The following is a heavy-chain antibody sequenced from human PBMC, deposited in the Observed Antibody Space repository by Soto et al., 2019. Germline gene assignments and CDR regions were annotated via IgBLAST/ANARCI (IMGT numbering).Heavy chain of an antibody. Sequence: PGGSLRLSCAASGFTFSSYTMNWVRQAPGKGLEWVSSISSTSSYTYYADSVKGRFTISRDNAKNSLSLQMNSLRAEDTAVYYCAKDPALAVAGTPNWFDPWGQGTLVTVSS. CDR3: AKDPALAVAGTPNWFDP. D-gene: IGHD6-19*01. J-gene: IGHJ5*02. V-gene: IGHV3-21*01. CDR2: ISSTSSYT. CDR1: GFTFSSYT.